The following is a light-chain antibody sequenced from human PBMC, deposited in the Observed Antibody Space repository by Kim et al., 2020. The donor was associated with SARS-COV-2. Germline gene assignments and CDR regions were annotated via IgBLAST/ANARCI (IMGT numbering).Light chain of an antibody. CDR1: NSDIGGYKY. V-gene: IGLV2-8*01. CDR2: EVN. Sequence: QSALTQPPSASGSPGQSVTITCTGTNSDIGGYKYVSWYQQHPSKAPRLMIFEVNKRPSGVPDRFSGSKSGNTASLTVSGLQAEDEADYYCSSFAGRNTFGVFGGGTQLTVL. J-gene: IGLJ3*02. CDR3: SSFAGRNTFGV.